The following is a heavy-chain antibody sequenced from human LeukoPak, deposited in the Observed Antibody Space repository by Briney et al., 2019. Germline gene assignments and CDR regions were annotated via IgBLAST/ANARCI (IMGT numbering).Heavy chain of an antibody. CDR1: GDSFSGYY. D-gene: IGHD5-18*01. J-gene: IGHJ4*02. Sequence: PSETLSLTCAVYGDSFSGYYWSWIRQPPGKGLEWIGEINHSGSTNYNPSLKSRVTISVDTSKNQFSLKLSSVTAADTAVYNCARGLGGYSYGPRVDYWGQGTLVTVSS. V-gene: IGHV4-34*01. CDR3: ARGLGGYSYGPRVDY. CDR2: INHSGST.